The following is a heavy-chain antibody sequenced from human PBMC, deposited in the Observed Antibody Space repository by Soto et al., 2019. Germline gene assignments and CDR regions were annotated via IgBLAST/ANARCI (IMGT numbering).Heavy chain of an antibody. J-gene: IGHJ2*01. CDR2: INSSSSYT. D-gene: IGHD6-13*01. Sequence: QVQLVESGGCLVKPGGSLRLSCAASGVTFSDYYMSWIRQAPGKGLEWVSYINSSSSYTNYADSVKGRFTISRDNAKNSLYLHMNSLRAEHTAVYYCAIIVAAAGGRRYFDLWGRGTLVTVSS. CDR3: AIIVAAAGGRRYFDL. CDR1: GVTFSDYY. V-gene: IGHV3-11*05.